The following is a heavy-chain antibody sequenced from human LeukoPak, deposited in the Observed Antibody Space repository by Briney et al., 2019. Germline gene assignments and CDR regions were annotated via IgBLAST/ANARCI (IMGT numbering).Heavy chain of an antibody. V-gene: IGHV4-39*07. D-gene: IGHD1-26*01. CDR1: GGSISSSSYY. J-gene: IGHJ4*02. CDR2: IYYSGNT. CDR3: ARDPGVGASPFDY. Sequence: SETLSLTCTVSGGSISSSSYYWGWIRQPPGKGLEWIGSIYYSGNTYYNPSLKSRVTISVDTSKNQFSLKVSSVTAADTAVYYCARDPGVGASPFDYWGQGTLVTVSS.